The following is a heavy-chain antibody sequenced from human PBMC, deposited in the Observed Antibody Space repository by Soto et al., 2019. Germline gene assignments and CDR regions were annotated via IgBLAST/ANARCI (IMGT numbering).Heavy chain of an antibody. Sequence: EVQLVESGGGLVQPGGSLRLSCAASGFTFNIYSMNWVRQAPGKGPEWVSFIGTTGSPVYYAESVKGRFTIARDNAKNSLYLQVNSLRAEDTAVYYCARSAYCGGDCGTDYWGQGTLVTVSS. J-gene: IGHJ4*02. D-gene: IGHD2-21*01. CDR1: GFTFNIYS. V-gene: IGHV3-48*01. CDR3: ARSAYCGGDCGTDY. CDR2: IGTTGSPV.